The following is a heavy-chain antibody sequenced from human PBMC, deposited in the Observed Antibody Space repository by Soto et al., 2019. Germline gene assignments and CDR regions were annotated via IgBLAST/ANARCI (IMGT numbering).Heavy chain of an antibody. CDR3: ARWSYLDY. J-gene: IGHJ4*02. CDR1: GFSFGSYA. V-gene: IGHV3-23*01. CDR2: ISGSDGKT. D-gene: IGHD3-3*01. Sequence: GSLRLSCAASGFSFGSYALSWARQAPGKGLEWVSTISGSDGKTFYADSVKGRFSISRDTSQSTLYLQMNSLRADDTAMYYCARWSYLDYWGQGTRVTVSS.